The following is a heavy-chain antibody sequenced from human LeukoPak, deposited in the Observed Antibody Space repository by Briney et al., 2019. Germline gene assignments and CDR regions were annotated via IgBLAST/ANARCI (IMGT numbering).Heavy chain of an antibody. CDR3: ARVGRSGFYYFDY. V-gene: IGHV4-39*01. Sequence: SETLSLTCTVSGGSISSSSYYWGWIRQPPGKGLEWIGSIYYSGSTYYNPSLKSRVTISVDTSKNQFSLKLSSVTAADTAVYYCARVGRSGFYYFDYWGQGTLVTVSS. CDR2: IYYSGST. J-gene: IGHJ4*02. CDR1: GGSISSSSYY. D-gene: IGHD3-22*01.